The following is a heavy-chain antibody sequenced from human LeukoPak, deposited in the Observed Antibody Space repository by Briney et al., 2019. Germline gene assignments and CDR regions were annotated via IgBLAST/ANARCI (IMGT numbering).Heavy chain of an antibody. CDR2: IRYDGSNK. V-gene: IGHV3-30*02. CDR3: ARNDYGSGSYITLFDY. D-gene: IGHD3-10*01. CDR1: GFTFSSYG. Sequence: SGGSLRLSCAASGFTFSSYGMHWVRQAPGKGLEWVAFIRYDGSNKYYADSVKGRFTISRDNSKNTLYLQMNSLRAEDTAVYYCARNDYGSGSYITLFDYWGQGTLVTVSS. J-gene: IGHJ4*02.